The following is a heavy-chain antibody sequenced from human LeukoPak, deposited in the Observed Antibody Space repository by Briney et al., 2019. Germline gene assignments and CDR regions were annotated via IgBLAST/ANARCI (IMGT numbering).Heavy chain of an antibody. J-gene: IGHJ4*02. CDR2: IYYTGST. CDR1: AGSVTNYY. Sequence: SETLSLTCTVSAGSVTNYYWSWIRQPPGKGLEWIGYIYYTGSTNYNPSLKSRVSISVDTSKNQFSLKLSSVTAADTAVYYCARHGGYHSPIDYWGQGTLVTVSS. D-gene: IGHD3-22*01. V-gene: IGHV4-59*08. CDR3: ARHGGYHSPIDY.